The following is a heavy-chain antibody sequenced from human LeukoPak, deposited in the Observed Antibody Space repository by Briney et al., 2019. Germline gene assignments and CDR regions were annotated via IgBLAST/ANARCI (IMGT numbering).Heavy chain of an antibody. Sequence: PSETLSLTCTVSGASITIGAESYHWGWIRQPPGKGLEWIGTICYTGISYYNPSLESRVTSSLDTSKNQFSLTLNSVTTADTAVYYCVRADYNGGNSGSFDIWGRGTMVTVSS. D-gene: IGHD4-23*01. V-gene: IGHV4-39*07. CDR2: ICYTGIS. J-gene: IGHJ3*02. CDR1: GASITIGAESYH. CDR3: VRADYNGGNSGSFDI.